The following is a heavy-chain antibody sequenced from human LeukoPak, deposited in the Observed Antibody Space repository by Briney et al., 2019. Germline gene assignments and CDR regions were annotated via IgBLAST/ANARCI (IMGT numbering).Heavy chain of an antibody. CDR1: GGSISSYY. CDR2: INHSGST. CDR3: ARGQWGIDY. Sequence: SETLSLTCTVSGGSISSYYWSWIRQPPGKGLEWIGEINHSGSTNYNPSLKSRVTISVDTSKNQFSLKLSSVTAADTAVYYCARGQWGIDYWGQGTLVTVSS. J-gene: IGHJ4*02. V-gene: IGHV4-34*01. D-gene: IGHD3-16*01.